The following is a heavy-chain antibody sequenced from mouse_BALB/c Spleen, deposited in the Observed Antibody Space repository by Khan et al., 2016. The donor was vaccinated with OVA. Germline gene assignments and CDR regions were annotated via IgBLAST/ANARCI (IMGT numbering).Heavy chain of an antibody. Sequence: VQLVESGAELVRPGASVKLSCKTSGYSFTTYWIHWVKQRSGQGLEWIARIYPGTNNTNYNEKFKDKATLTADKSSSTVYMQLSSLKSEYSAVYFCAREEALYYFDCWGQGTTLTVSA. J-gene: IGHJ2*01. CDR1: GYSFTTYW. V-gene: IGHV1-76*01. CDR3: AREEALYYFDC. CDR2: IYPGTNNT. D-gene: IGHD3-2*02.